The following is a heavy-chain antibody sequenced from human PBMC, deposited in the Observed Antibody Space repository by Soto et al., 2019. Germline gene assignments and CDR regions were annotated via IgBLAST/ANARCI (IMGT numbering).Heavy chain of an antibody. Sequence: SVKVSCKASGGTFSSYAISWVRQAPGQGLERMGGIIPIFGTANYAQKFQGRVTITADKSTSTAYMELSSLRSEDTAVYYCASGQLSAVAGTDYYYYGMDVWGQGTTVTVSS. D-gene: IGHD6-19*01. CDR3: ASGQLSAVAGTDYYYYGMDV. CDR1: GGTFSSYA. V-gene: IGHV1-69*06. CDR2: IIPIFGTA. J-gene: IGHJ6*02.